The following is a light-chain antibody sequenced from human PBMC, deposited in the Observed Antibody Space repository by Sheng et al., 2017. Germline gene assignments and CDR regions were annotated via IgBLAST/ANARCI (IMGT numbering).Light chain of an antibody. CDR2: AAS. CDR1: QGISTY. CDR3: LQHDSYPYT. Sequence: DIQMTQSPSTLSASVGDRVTITCRASQGISTYLAWYQQKPGKAPNLLIYAASTLQSGVPSRFSGSGSGTEFTLTISSLQPEDFATYYCLQHDSYPYTFGQGTKLEI. V-gene: IGKV1-9*01. J-gene: IGKJ2*01.